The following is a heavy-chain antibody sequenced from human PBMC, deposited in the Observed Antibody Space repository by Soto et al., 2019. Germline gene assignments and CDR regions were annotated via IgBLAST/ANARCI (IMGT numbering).Heavy chain of an antibody. CDR3: ARVSPPPDY. CDR2: IGTSGSTI. V-gene: IGHV3-11*01. J-gene: IGHJ4*02. CDR1: GFTFSTYY. Sequence: QVQLVESGGGLVKPGGPRRLSGAASGFTFSTYYMSGTRQAPGKGLEWVSYIGTSGSTINYADSVKGRFTISRDNAKNSLYLQMNSLRAEDTAVYYCARVSPPPDYWGQGTLVTVSS.